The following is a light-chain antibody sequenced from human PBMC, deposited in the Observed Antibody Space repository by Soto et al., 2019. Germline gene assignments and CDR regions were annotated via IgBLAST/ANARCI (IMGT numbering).Light chain of an antibody. CDR3: QTCGTGIEV. V-gene: IGLV4-69*01. J-gene: IGLJ3*02. CDR1: SGHSRYT. Sequence: QPVLTQSPSASASLGASVKLTCTLSSGHSRYTIAWHQQQPEKGPRYLMTLNSDGSHSKGDGIPDRFSGSSSGAERYLSISSLQSEDEADYYCQTCGTGIEVFGGGTKLNVL. CDR2: LNSDGSH.